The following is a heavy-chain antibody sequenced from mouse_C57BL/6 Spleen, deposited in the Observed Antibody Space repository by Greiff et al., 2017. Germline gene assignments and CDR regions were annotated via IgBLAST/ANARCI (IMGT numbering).Heavy chain of an antibody. CDR1: GFTFSSYG. CDR3: ARHGLGNAMDY. D-gene: IGHD2-2*01. V-gene: IGHV5-6*01. J-gene: IGHJ4*01. CDR2: ISSGGSYT. Sequence: EVQLVESGGDLVKPGGSLKLSCAASGFTFSSYGMSWVRQTPDKRLEWVATISSGGSYTYYPDSVKGRFTISRDNAKNTLYLQMSSLKSEDTAMYYCARHGLGNAMDYWGQGTSVTVSS.